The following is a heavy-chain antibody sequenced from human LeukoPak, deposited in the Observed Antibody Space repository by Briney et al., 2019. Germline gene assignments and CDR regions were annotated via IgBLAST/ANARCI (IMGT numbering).Heavy chain of an antibody. CDR3: ARLTVVKNADDY. V-gene: IGHV4-59*08. Sequence: SETLSLTCTVSGASISDYYWSWIRQPPGKGLEWIGYIYSSGSANYNPSLKSRVTISVDTSKNQFSLKLSSVTAADTAVYYCARLTVVKNADDYWGQGTLVTVSS. D-gene: IGHD4-23*01. J-gene: IGHJ4*02. CDR2: IYSSGSA. CDR1: GASISDYY.